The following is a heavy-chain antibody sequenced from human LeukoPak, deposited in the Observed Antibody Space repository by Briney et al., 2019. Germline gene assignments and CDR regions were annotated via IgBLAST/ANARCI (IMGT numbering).Heavy chain of an antibody. CDR3: ARSWGAMVTIRWAYFDY. V-gene: IGHV4-34*01. CDR1: GGSFSGYY. J-gene: IGHJ4*02. D-gene: IGHD5-18*01. Sequence: SETLSLTCAVYGGSFSGYYWSWIRQPPGKGLEWIGEINHSGSTNYNPSLKSRVTISVDTSKNQSSLKLSSVTAADTAVYYCARSWGAMVTIRWAYFDYWGQGTLVTVSS. CDR2: INHSGST.